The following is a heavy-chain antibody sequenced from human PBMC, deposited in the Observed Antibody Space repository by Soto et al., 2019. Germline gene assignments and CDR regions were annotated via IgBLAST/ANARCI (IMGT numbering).Heavy chain of an antibody. J-gene: IGHJ4*02. D-gene: IGHD6-13*01. V-gene: IGHV1-46*01. CDR3: AKVLSELVPRYFDT. CDR1: GYTFTTYD. Sequence: QVQLVQSGAEVKKPGASVRVSCKASGYTFTTYDIHWVRQAPGLGLEWMGIITPGGGITSYAQKFKGRINMTRDTSTSTVYMDLSSLRSEDTAMYYCAKVLSELVPRYFDTWGQGTLVTVSS. CDR2: ITPGGGIT.